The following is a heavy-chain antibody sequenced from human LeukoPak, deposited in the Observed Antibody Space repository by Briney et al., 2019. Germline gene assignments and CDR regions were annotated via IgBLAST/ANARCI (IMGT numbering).Heavy chain of an antibody. CDR1: GGSISSYY. J-gene: IGHJ5*02. D-gene: IGHD4-11*01. V-gene: IGHV4-59*01. CDR3: ARAAPYNNPLYNWFDP. Sequence: SETLSLTCTVSGGSISSYYWSWIRQPPGKGLEWIGYIYYSGSTNYNPSLKSRVTISVDTSKNQFSLKLSSVTAADTAVYYCARAAPYNNPLYNWFDPWGQGTLVTVSS. CDR2: IYYSGST.